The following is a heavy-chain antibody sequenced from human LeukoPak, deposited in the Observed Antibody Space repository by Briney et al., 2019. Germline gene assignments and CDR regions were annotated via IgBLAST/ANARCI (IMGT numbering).Heavy chain of an antibody. V-gene: IGHV3-23*01. Sequence: GGSLRLSCAASGFTFSNFAMRRVRHSPGKRLHGFSAISGSGGRTYYADSVKGRFTSSRDNSKNTLYLQMNSLRAEDTAVYYCAKDQSGGYSYASFDYWGQGTLVTVSS. CDR3: AKDQSGGYSYASFDY. D-gene: IGHD5-18*01. J-gene: IGHJ4*02. CDR1: GFTFSNFA. CDR2: ISGSGGRT.